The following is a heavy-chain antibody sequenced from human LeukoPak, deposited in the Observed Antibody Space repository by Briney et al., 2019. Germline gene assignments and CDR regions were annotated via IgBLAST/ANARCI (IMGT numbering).Heavy chain of an antibody. CDR3: ARVWNYYDSSGFDY. D-gene: IGHD3-22*01. CDR1: GGTFSSYA. CDR2: INPNSGGT. J-gene: IGHJ4*02. V-gene: IGHV1-2*02. Sequence: ASVKVSFKASGGTFSSYAISWVRQAPGQGLEWMGWINPNSGGTNYAQKFQGRVTMTRDTSISTAYMELSRLRSDDTAVYYCARVWNYYDSSGFDYWGQGTLVTVSS.